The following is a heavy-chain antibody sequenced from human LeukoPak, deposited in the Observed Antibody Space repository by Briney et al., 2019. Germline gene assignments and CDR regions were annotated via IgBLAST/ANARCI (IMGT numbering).Heavy chain of an antibody. V-gene: IGHV5-51*01. J-gene: IGHJ4*02. CDR2: IYPGDFDT. CDR1: GSRFTSYW. Sequence: GASLKISCKGSGSRFTSYWIGWVRQMPGKGLEWMGIIYPGDFDTRYSPSFEGQVTISADKSINTPYLQWSSLKASDTAIYYCARQFSGHDRDYWGQGTLVTVSS. D-gene: IGHD5-12*01. CDR3: ARQFSGHDRDY.